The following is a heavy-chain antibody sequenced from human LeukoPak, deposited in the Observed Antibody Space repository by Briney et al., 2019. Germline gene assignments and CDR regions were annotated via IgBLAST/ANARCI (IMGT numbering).Heavy chain of an antibody. CDR3: ARGSWSAAGTSIDY. Sequence: GGSLRLSCAASGFTFRTYWMSWVRQAPGKGLVWVSRIESDGSSTSYADSVKGRFTISRDNAANTLYLQMNGLRAEDTAVYYCARGSWSAAGTSIDYWGQGTLVTVSS. CDR2: IESDGSST. V-gene: IGHV3-74*01. CDR1: GFTFRTYW. J-gene: IGHJ4*02. D-gene: IGHD6-13*01.